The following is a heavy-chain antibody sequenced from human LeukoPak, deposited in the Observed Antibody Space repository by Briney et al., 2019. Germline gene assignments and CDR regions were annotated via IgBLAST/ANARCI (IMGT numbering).Heavy chain of an antibody. CDR3: ARSSSGYPYYFDY. V-gene: IGHV3-21*01. CDR2: ISSSSSYI. J-gene: IGHJ4*02. D-gene: IGHD3-22*01. CDR1: GFTFDGYV. Sequence: GGSLRLSCAASGFTFDGYVMHWVRQPPGNGLEWVSSISSSSSYIYYADSVRGRFTISRDNAKNSLYLQMNSLRAEDTAVYYCARSSSGYPYYFDYWGQGTLVTVSS.